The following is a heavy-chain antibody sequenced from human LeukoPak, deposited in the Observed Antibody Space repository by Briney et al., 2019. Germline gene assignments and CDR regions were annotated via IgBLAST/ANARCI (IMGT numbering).Heavy chain of an antibody. CDR1: GFTFSNYA. CDR2: ITGSGGNT. J-gene: IGHJ6*02. V-gene: IGHV3-23*01. CDR3: AKGPREDV. Sequence: GGSLRLSCAASGFTFSNYAMSWVRQAPGKGLDWVSAITGSGGNTYYADSVKGRFTISRDNSKNTLYLQMNSLRAEDTAVYYCAKGPREDVWGQGTTVTVSS.